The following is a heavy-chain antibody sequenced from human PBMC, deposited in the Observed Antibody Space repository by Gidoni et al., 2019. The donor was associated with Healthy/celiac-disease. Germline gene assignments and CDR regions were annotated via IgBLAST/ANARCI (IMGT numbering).Heavy chain of an antibody. CDR2: INPNSGGT. D-gene: IGHD5-12*01. V-gene: IGHV1-2*02. Sequence: QVQLVQSGAEVKKPGASVKVSCKASGYTFTGYYMHWVRQAPGQGLEWMGWINPNSGGTNYAQKFQGRVTMTRDTSISTAYMELSRLRSDDTAVYYCARDRLGGYSGYDRYYGMDVWGQGTTVTVSS. CDR3: ARDRLGGYSGYDRYYGMDV. CDR1: GYTFTGYY. J-gene: IGHJ6*02.